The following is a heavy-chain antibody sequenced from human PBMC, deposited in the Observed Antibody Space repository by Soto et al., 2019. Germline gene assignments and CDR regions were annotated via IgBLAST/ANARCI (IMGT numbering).Heavy chain of an antibody. CDR2: ISGSGGST. CDR1: GFTFSSYA. CDR3: AIESYYDSSGYLGY. D-gene: IGHD3-22*01. Sequence: EVQLLESGGGLVQPGGSLRLSCAASGFTFSSYAMSWVRQAPGKGLEWVSAISGSGGSTYYADSVKGRFTISRDNSKNPLYLQMNRLRAEDTAEYYFAIESYYDSSGYLGYWGQGTLVTVSS. J-gene: IGHJ4*02. V-gene: IGHV3-23*01.